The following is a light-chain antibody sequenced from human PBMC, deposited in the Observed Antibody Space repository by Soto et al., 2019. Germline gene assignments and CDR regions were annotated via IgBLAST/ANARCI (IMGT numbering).Light chain of an antibody. V-gene: IGKV4-1*01. CDR1: QSVLYIPTNKNY. J-gene: IGKJ4*01. CDR3: QQYYSSPRLG. CDR2: WAS. Sequence: DIVMTQSPDSLAVSLGERATITCRSSQSVLYIPTNKNYVAWYQQKPGQPPKLLVYWASTRESGVPDRFSGGGSGTYFTLSSSSLQAEDVAFYYCQQYYSSPRLGFGGGTKVESK.